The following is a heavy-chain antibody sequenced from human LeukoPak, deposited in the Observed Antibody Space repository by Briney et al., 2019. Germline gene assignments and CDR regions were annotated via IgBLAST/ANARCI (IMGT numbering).Heavy chain of an antibody. Sequence: GGSLRLSCAASGFTFSSYWMHWVRQVPGKGPVWVSFINPDGENTNYAASVKGRFIISRDNAKDTLYLQMNSLRAEDTAVYYCAKDLHYGSADYWGQGIQVTVSS. CDR2: INPDGENT. CDR1: GFTFSSYW. V-gene: IGHV3-74*01. J-gene: IGHJ4*02. CDR3: AKDLHYGSADY. D-gene: IGHD3-10*01.